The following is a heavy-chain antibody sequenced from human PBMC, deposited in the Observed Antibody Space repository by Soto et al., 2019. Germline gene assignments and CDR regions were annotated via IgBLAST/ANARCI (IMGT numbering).Heavy chain of an antibody. V-gene: IGHV1-69*13. CDR1: GDTFSAYS. CDR3: ARERVAGRPYFDW. J-gene: IGHJ4*02. Sequence: ASVKVSCKASGDTFSAYSTVWVRQAPGQGLEWMGGIVPIFGSTTYAPKFQGRVTISADESSKTVYVEMTGLRSEDTAVYYCARERVAGRPYFDWWGQGTLVTVSS. CDR2: IVPIFGST. D-gene: IGHD6-19*01.